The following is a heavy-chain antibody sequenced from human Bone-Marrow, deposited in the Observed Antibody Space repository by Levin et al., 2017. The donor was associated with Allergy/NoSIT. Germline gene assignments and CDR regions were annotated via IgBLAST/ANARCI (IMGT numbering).Heavy chain of an antibody. Sequence: PWASVKVSCKASGGTFSSNALNWVRQAPGQGLEWMGGIRPIFGTADYAQKYQGRVSITADESTGTAYMELSSLRSEDTAMYYCTMEANIVVLPAAGDSFDIWGQGTMVTVSS. CDR1: GGTFSSNA. J-gene: IGHJ3*02. CDR2: IRPIFGTA. CDR3: TMEANIVVLPAAGDSFDI. D-gene: IGHD2-2*01. V-gene: IGHV1-69*13.